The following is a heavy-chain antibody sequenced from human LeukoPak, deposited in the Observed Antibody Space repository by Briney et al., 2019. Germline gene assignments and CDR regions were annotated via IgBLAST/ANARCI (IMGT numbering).Heavy chain of an antibody. D-gene: IGHD3-3*01. CDR2: IYYSGST. V-gene: IGHV4-59*01. Sequence: SETLSLTCTFSGGSISSYYWRWIRQPPGKRLEGIGHIYYSGSTNYNPSLKSRVTISVDTSKSQFSLKLSSVTAADTAVYYCASRSSIWSGYQDTLYYFDSWGQGTLVTVSS. CDR3: ASRSSIWSGYQDTLYYFDS. J-gene: IGHJ4*02. CDR1: GGSISSYY.